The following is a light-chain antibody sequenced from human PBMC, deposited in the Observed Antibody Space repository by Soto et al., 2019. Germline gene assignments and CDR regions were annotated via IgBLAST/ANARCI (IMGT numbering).Light chain of an antibody. CDR2: DVT. J-gene: IGLJ3*02. CDR1: SSDVGGYDY. V-gene: IGLV2-11*01. Sequence: QSALTQPRSVSGSPGQSVTISCTGTSSDVGGYDYVSWCQQHPGKAPKLLIYDVTRRPSGVPDRFSGSKSGNTASLTISGPQAEDEADYYCCSYAGAYTWMFGGGTQLTVL. CDR3: CSYAGAYTWM.